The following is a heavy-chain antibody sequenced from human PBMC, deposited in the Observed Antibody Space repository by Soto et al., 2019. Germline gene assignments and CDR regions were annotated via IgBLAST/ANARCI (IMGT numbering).Heavy chain of an antibody. D-gene: IGHD3-22*01. CDR1: GGSISSGDYY. CDR3: ARDPINDIETNAFDI. J-gene: IGHJ3*02. V-gene: IGHV4-61*08. CDR2: IYYSGST. Sequence: SETLSLTCTVSGGSISSGDYYWSWIRQHPGKGLEWIGYIYYSGSTNYNPSLKSRVTISVDTSKNQFSLKLSSVTAADTAVYYCARDPINDIETNAFDIWGQGTMVTVSS.